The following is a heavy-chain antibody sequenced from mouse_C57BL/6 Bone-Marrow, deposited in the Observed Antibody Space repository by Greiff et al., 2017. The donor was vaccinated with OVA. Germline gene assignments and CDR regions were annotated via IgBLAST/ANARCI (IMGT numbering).Heavy chain of an antibody. CDR2: ISDGGSYT. D-gene: IGHD1-3*01. CDR1: GFTFSSYA. CDR3: ARVPKWGDYYAMDY. V-gene: IGHV5-4*01. J-gene: IGHJ4*01. Sequence: DVQLVESGGGLVKPGGSLKLSCAASGFTFSSYAMSWVRQTPEKRLEWVATISDGGSYTYYPDNVKGRFTISRDNAKNNLYLQMSHLKSEDTAMYYCARVPKWGDYYAMDYWGQGTSVTVSS.